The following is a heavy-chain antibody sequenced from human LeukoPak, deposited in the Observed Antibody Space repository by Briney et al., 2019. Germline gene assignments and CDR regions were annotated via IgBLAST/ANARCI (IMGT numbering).Heavy chain of an antibody. CDR2: INAGNGNT. J-gene: IGHJ5*02. CDR1: GYTFTSYA. CDR3: ARVGWFGETPSIGWFDP. D-gene: IGHD3-10*01. V-gene: IGHV1-3*01. Sequence: GASVKVSCKASGYTFTSYAMHWVRQAPGQRLEWMGWINAGNGNTKYSQKFQGRVTITRDTSASTAYMELSSLRSEDRAVYYCARVGWFGETPSIGWFDPWGQGTLVTVSS.